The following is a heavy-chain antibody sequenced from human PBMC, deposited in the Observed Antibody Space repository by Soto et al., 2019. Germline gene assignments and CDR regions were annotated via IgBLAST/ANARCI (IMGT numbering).Heavy chain of an antibody. CDR1: GGSISSYY. CDR2: IYYSGST. CDR3: ARVAQTPYSSSSSAMPDY. J-gene: IGHJ4*02. Sequence: QVQLQESGPGLVKPSETLSLTCTVSGGSISSYYWSWIRQPPGKGLEWIGYIYYSGSTNYNPSLKSRVTISVDTSKNQFSLKLSSVTAADTAVYYCARVAQTPYSSSSSAMPDYWGQGTLVTVSS. D-gene: IGHD6-6*01. V-gene: IGHV4-59*01.